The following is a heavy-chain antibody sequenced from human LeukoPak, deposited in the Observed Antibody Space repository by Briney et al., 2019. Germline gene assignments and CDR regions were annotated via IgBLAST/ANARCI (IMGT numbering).Heavy chain of an antibody. D-gene: IGHD6-19*01. CDR2: ISSSSSYI. Sequence: PGGSLRLSCAASGFTFSSYTMNWVRQAPGKGLEWVSSISSSSSYIYYADSVKGRFTISRDNSKNSLYLQMNSLRAEDTAVYYCARGNTAGIENWGQGTLVTVSS. CDR3: ARGNTAGIEN. J-gene: IGHJ4*02. V-gene: IGHV3-21*01. CDR1: GFTFSSYT.